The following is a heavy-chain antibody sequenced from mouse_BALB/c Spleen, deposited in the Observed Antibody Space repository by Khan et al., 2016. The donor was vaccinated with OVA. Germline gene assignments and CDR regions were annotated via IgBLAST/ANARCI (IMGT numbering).Heavy chain of an antibody. J-gene: IGHJ4*01. D-gene: IGHD3-3*01. CDR2: IYTYTGEP. CDR1: GYTFTNYG. CDR3: ARAGRKAMDY. V-gene: IGHV9-3-1*01. Sequence: IQLVQSGPDLKKPGETVKISCKASGYTFTNYGINWVKQAPGKGLKWMGWIYTYTGEPTYADDFKGRFAFSLETSASTAYLQINNLKNEDTATYCWARAGRKAMDYWGQGTSVTVSS.